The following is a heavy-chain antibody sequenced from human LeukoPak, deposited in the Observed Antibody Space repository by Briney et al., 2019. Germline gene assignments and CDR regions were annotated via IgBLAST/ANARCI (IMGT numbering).Heavy chain of an antibody. Sequence: GGSLTLSCAASGFTFSSYAMSWARQAAGEGMELVSAISGSGGSTYCADSVKGRFTVSRDNSKNTLYLQMNSLRAEDTALYYCAKEGHVSELDYWGPGTLVTVSS. CDR3: AKEGHVSELDY. J-gene: IGHJ4*02. V-gene: IGHV3-23*01. CDR1: GFTFSSYA. D-gene: IGHD3-10*01. CDR2: ISGSGGST.